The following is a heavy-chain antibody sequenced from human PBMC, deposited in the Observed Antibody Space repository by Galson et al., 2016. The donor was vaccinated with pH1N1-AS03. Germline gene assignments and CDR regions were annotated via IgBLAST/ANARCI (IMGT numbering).Heavy chain of an antibody. J-gene: IGHJ5*02. CDR1: GFTFSSFA. CDR2: ISASGCST. D-gene: IGHD6-19*01. V-gene: IGHV3-23*01. Sequence: SLRLSCAASGFTFSSFAMTWVRQAPGKGLEWVSTISASGCSTFYADSVKGRFTISRDNSKNTLYLQMNSLRAEDAAVYYCAKDVTAVAGKWFDWFDPWGQGTLVTVSS. CDR3: AKDVTAVAGKWFDWFDP.